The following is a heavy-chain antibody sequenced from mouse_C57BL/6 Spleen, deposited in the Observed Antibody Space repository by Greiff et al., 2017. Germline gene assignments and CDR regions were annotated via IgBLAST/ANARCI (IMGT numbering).Heavy chain of an antibody. CDR3: SSADSSGCRDAIDY. Sequence: VQLQQSGPELVKPGASVKISCKASGYSFTSYYIHWVKQRPGQGLEWIGWIYPGSGNTKYNEKFKGKATLTADTSSSTAYMQLSSLTSEDSAVYDCSSADSSGCRDAIDYWGQGTSVTVSS. CDR1: GYSFTSYY. J-gene: IGHJ4*01. D-gene: IGHD3-2*02. CDR2: IYPGSGNT. V-gene: IGHV1-66*01.